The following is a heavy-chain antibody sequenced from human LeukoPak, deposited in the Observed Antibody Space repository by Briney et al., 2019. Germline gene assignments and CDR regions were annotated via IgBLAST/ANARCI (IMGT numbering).Heavy chain of an antibody. Sequence: SETLSLTCTVSGGSISSSSYYWGWIRQPPGKGLEWIGSIYYSGSTYCNPSLKSRVTISVDTSKNQFSLKLSSVTAADTAVYYCARQLSGLSGSYYYYGMDVWGQGTTVTVSS. CDR1: GGSISSSSYY. J-gene: IGHJ6*02. CDR3: ARQLSGLSGSYYYYGMDV. V-gene: IGHV4-39*01. D-gene: IGHD3-16*02. CDR2: IYYSGST.